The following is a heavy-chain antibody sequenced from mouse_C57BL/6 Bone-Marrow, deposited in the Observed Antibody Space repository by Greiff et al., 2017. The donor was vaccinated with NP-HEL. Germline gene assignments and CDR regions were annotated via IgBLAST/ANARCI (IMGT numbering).Heavy chain of an antibody. Sequence: VQLQQSGAELVRPGASVKLSCKASGYTFTDYYINWVKQRPGQGLEWIARLYPGSGNTYYNEKFKGKATLTAEKSSSTAYMQLSSLTSEDSAVYFFARGGGYYFDYWGQGTTLTVSS. CDR1: GYTFTDYY. CDR3: ARGGGYYFDY. J-gene: IGHJ2*01. CDR2: LYPGSGNT. V-gene: IGHV1-76*01. D-gene: IGHD1-1*02.